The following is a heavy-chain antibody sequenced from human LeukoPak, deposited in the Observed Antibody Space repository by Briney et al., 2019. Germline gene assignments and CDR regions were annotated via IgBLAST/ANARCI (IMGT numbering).Heavy chain of an antibody. CDR3: ARDGYSYGYGWFDP. CDR1: GGSISSYY. V-gene: IGHV4-4*07. J-gene: IGHJ5*02. CDR2: IYTSGST. D-gene: IGHD5-18*01. Sequence: PSETLSLTCTVSGGSISSYYWSWIRQPAGKGLEWIGRIYTSGSTNYNPSLKSRVTMSVDTSKNQFSLKLSSVTAADTAVYYCARDGYSYGYGWFDPWGQGTLGTVSS.